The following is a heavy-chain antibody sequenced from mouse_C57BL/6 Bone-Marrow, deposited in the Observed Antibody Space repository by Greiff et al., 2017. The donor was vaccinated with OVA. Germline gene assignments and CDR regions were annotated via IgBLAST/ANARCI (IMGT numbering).Heavy chain of an antibody. D-gene: IGHD2-1*01. CDR2: INTNKGGT. J-gene: IGHJ2*01. CDR3: ARRSYYSYYFDY. Sequence: VPLQQSGPELVKPGASVKIFCKASGYKVTDYYMNWVKESHGKSLEWIGDINTNKGGTSNNQKFKGKATLTVDKSSSTAYMELRSLTSEDSAVYYCARRSYYSYYFDYWGQGTTLTVSS. CDR1: GYKVTDYY. V-gene: IGHV1-26*01.